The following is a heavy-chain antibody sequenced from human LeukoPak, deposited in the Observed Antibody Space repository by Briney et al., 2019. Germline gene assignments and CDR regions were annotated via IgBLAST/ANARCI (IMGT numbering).Heavy chain of an antibody. CDR3: ARWRENDYS. CDR2: ISSSGSTI. J-gene: IGHJ4*02. Sequence: PGGSLRLSCAASGFTFSSYEMNWVRQAPGKGLEWVSYISSSGSTIYYADSVKGRFTISRDNAKNSLYLQMNSLRAEDTAVYYCARWRENDYSWCQGTLVTVSS. CDR1: GFTFSSYE. V-gene: IGHV3-48*03. D-gene: IGHD2-21*02.